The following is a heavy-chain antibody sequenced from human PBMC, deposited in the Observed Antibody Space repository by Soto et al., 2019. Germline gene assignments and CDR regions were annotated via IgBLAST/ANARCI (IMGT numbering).Heavy chain of an antibody. CDR3: AREPSLDTAMVTPTIFDY. V-gene: IGHV1-69*13. CDR1: GGTFSSYA. Sequence: GASVKVSCKASGGTFSSYAISWVRQAPGQGLEWMGGIIPIFGTANYAQKFQGRVTITADESTSTAYMELSSLRSEDTAVYYCAREPSLDTAMVTPTIFDYWGQGTLVTVSS. D-gene: IGHD5-18*01. CDR2: IIPIFGTA. J-gene: IGHJ4*02.